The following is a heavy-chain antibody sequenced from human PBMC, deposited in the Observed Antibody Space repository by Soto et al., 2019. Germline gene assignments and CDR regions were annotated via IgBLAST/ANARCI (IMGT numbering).Heavy chain of an antibody. CDR3: ARAGGRNRVDFWSGYDN. D-gene: IGHD3-3*01. Sequence: ASVKVSCKASGYTFTSYSMNWVLQAPGQGLEWMGWINTNTGNPTYAQGFTGRFVFSLDTSVSTAYLQICSLKAEDTAVYYCARAGGRNRVDFWSGYDNWGQGTLVTVSS. CDR2: INTNTGNP. J-gene: IGHJ4*02. CDR1: GYTFTSYS. V-gene: IGHV7-4-1*01.